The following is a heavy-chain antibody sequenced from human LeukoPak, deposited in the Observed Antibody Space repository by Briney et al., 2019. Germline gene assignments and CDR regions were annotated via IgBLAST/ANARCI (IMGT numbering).Heavy chain of an antibody. CDR3: ARVGGSYYFDY. D-gene: IGHD1-26*01. V-gene: IGHV1-8*03. CDR2: MNPNSGNT. CDR1: GGTFSSYA. J-gene: IGHJ4*02. Sequence: ASVKVSCKASGGTFSSYAINWVRQATGQGLEWMGWMNPNSGNTGYAQKFQGRVTITRNTSISTAYMELSSLRSEDTAVYYCARVGGSYYFDYWGQGTLVTVSS.